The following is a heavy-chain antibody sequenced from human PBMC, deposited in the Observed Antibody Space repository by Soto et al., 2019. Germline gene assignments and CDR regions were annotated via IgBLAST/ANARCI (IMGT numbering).Heavy chain of an antibody. V-gene: IGHV4-39*01. CDR2: IYSSGGT. CDR1: GGSSSSSSYY. Sequence: QLQLQESGPGLVKPSETLSLTCTFSGGSSSSSSYYWGWIRQPPGKGLEWIGSIYSSGGTYYNPSLKRRVTMSVHPTKNQVSLNLSSVTAADTAVYDCARQSPWQLVQQYWGQGTLVSVSS. CDR3: ARQSPWQLVQQY. J-gene: IGHJ4*02. D-gene: IGHD6-13*01.